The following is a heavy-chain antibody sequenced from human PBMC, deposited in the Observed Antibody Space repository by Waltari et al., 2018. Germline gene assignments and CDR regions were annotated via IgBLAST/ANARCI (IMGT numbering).Heavy chain of an antibody. CDR1: GFNINDAW. D-gene: IGHD3-10*01. CDR2: IKSRSEGGTG. Sequence: SGFNINDAWMSWVRQAAGKGLEWVGHIKSRSEGGTGEYPAPVKGRFAISRDDSKNTVWLQMDSLKTEDTAVYYCATNHLVRGSHWSYGMDVWGQGTTVTVSS. J-gene: IGHJ6*02. CDR3: ATNHLVRGSHWSYGMDV. V-gene: IGHV3-15*01.